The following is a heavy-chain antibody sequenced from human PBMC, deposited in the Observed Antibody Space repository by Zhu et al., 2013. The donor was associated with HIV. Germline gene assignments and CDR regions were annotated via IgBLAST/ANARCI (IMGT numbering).Heavy chain of an antibody. CDR1: GVTFSNYG. J-gene: IGHJ3*02. V-gene: IGHV1-2*02. Sequence: QVQLVQSGAEVKKPGSSVKVSCKASGVTFSNYGISWVRQAPGQGLEWMGWINPNSGGTNYAQKFQGRVTMTRDTSISTAYMELSRLRSDDTAVYYCAREGKATINHAFDIWGQGTMVTVSS. CDR3: AREGKATINHAFDI. D-gene: IGHD5-12*01. CDR2: INPNSGGT.